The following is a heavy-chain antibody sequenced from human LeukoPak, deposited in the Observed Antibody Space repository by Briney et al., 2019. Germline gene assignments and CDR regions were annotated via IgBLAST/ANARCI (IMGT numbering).Heavy chain of an antibody. CDR3: AADYGYYGMDV. CDR1: GGSISSYY. V-gene: IGHV4-59*01. Sequence: SETLSLTCTVSGGSISSYYWSWIRQPPGKGLEWIGYIYYSGSTNYNPSLKSRVTISVDTSKNQFSLKLSSVTAADTAVYYCAADYGYYGMDVWGQGTTVNVSS. J-gene: IGHJ6*02. D-gene: IGHD4/OR15-4a*01. CDR2: IYYSGST.